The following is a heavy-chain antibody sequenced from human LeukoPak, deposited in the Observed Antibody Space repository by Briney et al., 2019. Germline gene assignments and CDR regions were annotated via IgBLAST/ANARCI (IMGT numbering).Heavy chain of an antibody. Sequence: SETLSLTCAVYGGSFSGYYWSWIRQPPGKGLEWIGEINHSGSTNYNPSLKSRVTISVDTSKNQFSLKLSSVTAADTAVYYCARGWYSSGWLHKPRLFGYWGQGTLVTVSS. J-gene: IGHJ4*02. CDR3: ARGWYSSGWLHKPRLFGY. CDR1: GGSFSGYY. D-gene: IGHD6-19*01. V-gene: IGHV4-34*01. CDR2: INHSGST.